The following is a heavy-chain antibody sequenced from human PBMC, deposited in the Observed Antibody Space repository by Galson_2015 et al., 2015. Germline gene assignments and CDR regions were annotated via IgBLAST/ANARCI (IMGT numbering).Heavy chain of an antibody. CDR2: MNPNSGNT. Sequence: ASVQVSCKASGYTSTRYDINWVRQATGQGLEWMGWMNPNSGNTGYAQKFQGRVTMTRNTSISTAYMELSSLRSEDTAVYYCARGSLVLLWFGETHGMDVWGQGTTVTVSS. D-gene: IGHD3-10*01. J-gene: IGHJ6*02. V-gene: IGHV1-8*01. CDR3: ARGSLVLLWFGETHGMDV. CDR1: GYTSTRYD.